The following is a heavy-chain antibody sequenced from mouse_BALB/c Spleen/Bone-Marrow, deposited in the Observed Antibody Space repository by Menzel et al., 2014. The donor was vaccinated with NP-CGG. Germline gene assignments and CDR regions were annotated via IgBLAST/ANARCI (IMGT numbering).Heavy chain of an antibody. CDR2: IRLKSNNYAT. V-gene: IGHV6-6*02. J-gene: IGHJ3*01. CDR3: TTGFAY. CDR1: GFTFSNYW. Sequence: VQLKESGGGLVQPGGSMKLSCVASGFTFSNYWMNWVRQSPEKGLDWVAEIRLKSNNYATHYAESVKGRVTISRDDSKSSVYLQMNNLRAEDTGIYYCTTGFAYWGQGTLVTVSA.